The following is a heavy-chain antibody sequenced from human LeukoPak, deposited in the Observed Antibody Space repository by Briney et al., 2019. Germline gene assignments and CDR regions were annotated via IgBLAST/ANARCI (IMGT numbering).Heavy chain of an antibody. CDR3: ARDEAYSNYYYYYYMDV. J-gene: IGHJ6*03. CDR1: GFTFSSYA. Sequence: GGSLRLSCAASGFTFSSYAMHWVRQAPGKGLEWVAVISYDGSNKYYADSVKGRFTISRDNSKNTLYLQMNSLRAEDTAVYYCARDEAYSNYYYYYYMDVWGKGTTVTVSS. D-gene: IGHD4-11*01. V-gene: IGHV3-30*04. CDR2: ISYDGSNK.